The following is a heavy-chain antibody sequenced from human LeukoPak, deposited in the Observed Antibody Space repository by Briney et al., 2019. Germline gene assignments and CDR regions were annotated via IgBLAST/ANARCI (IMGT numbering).Heavy chain of an antibody. CDR1: GYTFTSYG. V-gene: IGHV1-18*01. CDR3: ARDPDTVMVY. CDR2: ISASNGYT. D-gene: IGHD5-18*01. J-gene: IGHJ4*02. Sequence: GASVKVSCKASGYTFTSYGISWVRQAPGQGLEWMGWISASNGYTNYAQDLQGRVTMTTDTSTSTAYMELRSLRSDDTAVYYCARDPDTVMVYWGQGTLVTVSS.